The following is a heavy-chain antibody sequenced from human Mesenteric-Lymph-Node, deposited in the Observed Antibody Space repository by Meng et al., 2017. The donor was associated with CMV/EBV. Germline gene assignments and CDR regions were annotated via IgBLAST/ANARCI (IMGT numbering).Heavy chain of an antibody. Sequence: SETLSLTCTVSGGSVSSGSYYWSWIRQPPGKGLEWIGSIYYSGSTYYNPSLKSRVTISVDTSKNQFSLKLTSVTAADTAVYYCARNSPTRYCTSTSCYYFDYWGQGTLVTVSS. D-gene: IGHD2-2*01. CDR1: GGSVSSGSYY. CDR2: IYYSGST. J-gene: IGHJ4*02. V-gene: IGHV4-39*07. CDR3: ARNSPTRYCTSTSCYYFDY.